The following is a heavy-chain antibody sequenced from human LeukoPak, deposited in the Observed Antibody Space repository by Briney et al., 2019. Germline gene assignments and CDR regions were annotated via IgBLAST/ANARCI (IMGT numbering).Heavy chain of an antibody. CDR1: GFTFSSYG. CDR3: AKDMGIAAAYFDY. V-gene: IGHV3-30*18. Sequence: GGSLRLSCAASGFTFSSYGMHWVRQAPGKGLEWVAVISYDGSNKYYADSVKGRFTISRDNSKNTLYLQTNSLRAEDTAVYYCAKDMGIAAAYFDYWGQGTLVTVSS. CDR2: ISYDGSNK. D-gene: IGHD6-13*01. J-gene: IGHJ4*02.